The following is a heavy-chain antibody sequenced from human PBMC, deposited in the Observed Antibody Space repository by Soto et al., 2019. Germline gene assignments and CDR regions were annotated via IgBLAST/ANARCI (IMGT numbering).Heavy chain of an antibody. Sequence: SETLSLTCAVSGVPITNYYWSWIRQPPGRGLEWIGYNHYSGGTNYNPSLKSRITISLDTSKNQFLLKLDSVTAADTAVYYCARARAHYYMDVWGKGTTVTVSS. CDR1: GVPITNYY. CDR2: NHYSGGT. J-gene: IGHJ6*03. V-gene: IGHV4-59*01. D-gene: IGHD3-10*01. CDR3: ARARAHYYMDV.